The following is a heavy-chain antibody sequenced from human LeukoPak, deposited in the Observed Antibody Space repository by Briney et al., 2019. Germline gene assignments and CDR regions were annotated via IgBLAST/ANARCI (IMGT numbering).Heavy chain of an antibody. CDR1: GGSISSSSYY. CDR2: IYTSGST. D-gene: IGHD1-14*01. CDR3: ARDRDDNLFDY. J-gene: IGHJ4*02. V-gene: IGHV4-61*02. Sequence: SETLSLTCTVSGGSISSSSYYWSWIRQPAGKGLEWIGRIYTSGSTNYNPSLKSRVTISVNTSKNQFSLKLSSVTAADTAVYYCARDRDDNLFDYWGQGTLVTASS.